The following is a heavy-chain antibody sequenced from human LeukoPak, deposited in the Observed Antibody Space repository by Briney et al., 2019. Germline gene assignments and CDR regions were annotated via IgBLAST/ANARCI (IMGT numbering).Heavy chain of an antibody. CDR3: ARMSGSPIDY. D-gene: IGHD1-26*01. CDR1: GFTFSSNG. V-gene: IGHV3-33*03. Sequence: PGRSLRLSCAASGFTFSSNGMHWVRQAPGKGLEWVAVIWYDGSKKYYADSVKGRFTISRDNSKNTLDPQMDSLRAEDTAVYYCARMSGSPIDYWGQGTLVTVSS. J-gene: IGHJ4*02. CDR2: IWYDGSKK.